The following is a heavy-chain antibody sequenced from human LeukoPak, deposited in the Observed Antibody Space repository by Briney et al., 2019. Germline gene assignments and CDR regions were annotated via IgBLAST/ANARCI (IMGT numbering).Heavy chain of an antibody. Sequence: ASVKVSCKASGYTFTSYGISWVRQAPGQGLEWMGWISAYNGNTNYAQKLQGRVTMTTDTSTSTAYMELRSLRSDDKGVNPCASVSQARIDHWGQETLVTVSS. CDR3: ASVSQARIDH. V-gene: IGHV1-18*01. CDR2: ISAYNGNT. D-gene: IGHD6-6*01. CDR1: GYTFTSYG. J-gene: IGHJ4*02.